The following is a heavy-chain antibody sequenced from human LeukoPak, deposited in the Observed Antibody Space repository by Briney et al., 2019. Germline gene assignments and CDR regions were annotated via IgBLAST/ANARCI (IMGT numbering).Heavy chain of an antibody. CDR3: ARDMESAFDI. D-gene: IGHD1-1*01. J-gene: IGHJ3*02. V-gene: IGHV3-33*08. CDR1: GFSISNDW. Sequence: GGSLRLSCAASGFSISNDWMSWVRQAPGKGLEWVAVIWYDGSNKYYADSVKGRFTISRDNSKNTLYLQMNSLRAEDTAVYYCARDMESAFDIWGQGTMVTVSS. CDR2: IWYDGSNK.